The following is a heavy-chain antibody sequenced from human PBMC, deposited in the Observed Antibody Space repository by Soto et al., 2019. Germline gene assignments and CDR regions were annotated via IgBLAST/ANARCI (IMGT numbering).Heavy chain of an antibody. CDR3: ARESIAARQGIYDYGMDV. Sequence: HTLSLTCAISGDSVSSNSAAWNWIRQSPSRGLEWLGRTYYRSKWYNDYAVSVKSRITINPDTSKNQFSLQLNSVTPEDTAVYYCARESIAARQGIYDYGMDVWGQGTPVSVS. V-gene: IGHV6-1*01. CDR2: TYYRSKWYN. J-gene: IGHJ6*02. D-gene: IGHD6-6*01. CDR1: GDSVSSNSAA.